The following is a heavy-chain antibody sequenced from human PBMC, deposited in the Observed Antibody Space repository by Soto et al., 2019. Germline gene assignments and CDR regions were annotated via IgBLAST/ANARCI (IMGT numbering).Heavy chain of an antibody. D-gene: IGHD3-3*01. CDR1: GYTFTSYA. CDR2: INAGNGNT. J-gene: IGHJ4*02. CDR3: ARGDFWSGYSLDY. V-gene: IGHV1-3*01. Sequence: QVQLVQSGAEVKKPGASVKVSCKASGYTFTSYAMHWVRQAPGQRLEWMGWINAGNGNTKYSQKFQGRVTITRDTSASTAYMELSSLGSAATAVYYCARGDFWSGYSLDYWGQGTLVTVSS.